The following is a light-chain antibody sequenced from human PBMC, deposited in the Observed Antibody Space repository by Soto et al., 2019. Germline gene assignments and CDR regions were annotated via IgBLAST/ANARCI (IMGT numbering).Light chain of an antibody. CDR2: AAS. CDR1: QGISSY. CDR3: QQVNDYPIT. Sequence: IQLTQSPSSLSASVGDRVTITCRASQGISSYLGWYQQKPGKAPKLLIYAASTLQSGVPSRFSGSGSGTDFTLTISSLQPEDFATYYCQQVNDYPITFGQGTRLEIK. V-gene: IGKV1-9*01. J-gene: IGKJ5*01.